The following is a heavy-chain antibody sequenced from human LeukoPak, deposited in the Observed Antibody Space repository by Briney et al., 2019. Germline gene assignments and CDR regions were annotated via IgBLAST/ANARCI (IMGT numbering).Heavy chain of an antibody. CDR1: GYSITTGRY. V-gene: IGHV4-38-2*01. D-gene: IGHD2-2*01. Sequence: SETLSLTCAVSGYSITTGRYWGWIRQPPGKGLEWVGSIYHSGSTYYNPSLKSRVTISVDTSKNQFSLNLRSVTAADTAVYYCARSLSTAGIDYWGQGTQVIVSS. CDR2: IYHSGST. CDR3: ARSLSTAGIDY. J-gene: IGHJ4*02.